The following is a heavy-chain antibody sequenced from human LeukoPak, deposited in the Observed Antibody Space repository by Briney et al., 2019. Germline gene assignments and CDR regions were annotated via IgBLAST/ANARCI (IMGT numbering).Heavy chain of an antibody. Sequence: SETLSLTCAVSGGSISSYYWSWIRQPPGKGLEWTGYIYYSGSTNYNPSLKSRVTISVDTSKNQFSLKLSSVTAADTAVYYCARDNGGYFDWSFYYYGMDVWGQGTTVTVSS. CDR3: ARDNGGYFDWSFYYYGMDV. CDR1: GGSISSYY. V-gene: IGHV4-59*01. D-gene: IGHD3-9*01. CDR2: IYYSGST. J-gene: IGHJ6*02.